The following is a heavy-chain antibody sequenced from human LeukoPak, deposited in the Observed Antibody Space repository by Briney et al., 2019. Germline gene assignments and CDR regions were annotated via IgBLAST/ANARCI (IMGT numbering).Heavy chain of an antibody. V-gene: IGHV3-48*01. Sequence: GGSLRLSCAASGFTFSGYNMNWVRQAPGKGLEWVSYISSSGSTLYYADSEKGRFTISRDNAKNSLYLQMNSLRAEDTAVYYCARGRYSSSWYLDYWGQGTLVTVSS. J-gene: IGHJ4*02. CDR3: ARGRYSSSWYLDY. CDR1: GFTFSGYN. CDR2: ISSSGSTL. D-gene: IGHD6-13*01.